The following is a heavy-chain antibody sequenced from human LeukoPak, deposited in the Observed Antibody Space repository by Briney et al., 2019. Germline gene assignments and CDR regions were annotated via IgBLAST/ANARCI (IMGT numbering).Heavy chain of an antibody. V-gene: IGHV3-48*03. CDR2: ISSSGTTI. J-gene: IGHJ4*02. CDR3: ARGFSYGSDYFDH. CDR1: GFTFSTYE. D-gene: IGHD5-18*01. Sequence: GGSLRLSCAASGFTFSTYEMNWVRQAPGKGLEWVSYISSSGTTIYYADSVKGRFTISRDNAKNSLYLQMNTLRAEDTAVYFCARGFSYGSDYFDHWGQGTPVTVSS.